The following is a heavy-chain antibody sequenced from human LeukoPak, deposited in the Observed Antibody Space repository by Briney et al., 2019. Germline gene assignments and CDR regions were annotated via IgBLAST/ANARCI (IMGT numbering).Heavy chain of an antibody. CDR3: AKGNYYDSSGYYGY. CDR2: ISWNSGSI. D-gene: IGHD3-22*01. Sequence: PGGSPRLSCAASGFTFSSYWMSWVRQAPGKGLEWVSGISWNSGSIGYADSVKGRFTISRDNAKNSLYLQMNSLRAEDTALYYCAKGNYYDSSGYYGYWGQGTLVTVSS. CDR1: GFTFSSYW. V-gene: IGHV3-9*01. J-gene: IGHJ4*02.